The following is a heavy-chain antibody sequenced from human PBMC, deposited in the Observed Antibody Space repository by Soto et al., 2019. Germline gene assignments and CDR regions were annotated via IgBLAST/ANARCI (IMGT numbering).Heavy chain of an antibody. D-gene: IGHD6-13*01. Sequence: SETLSLTCAVYGGSFSGYYWSWIRQPPGKGLEWIGEINHSGSTNYNPSLKSRVTISVDTSKNPFSLKLSSVTAAETSVYYCSKAIAAAGYFDYWGQGTLVTVSS. CDR1: GGSFSGYY. J-gene: IGHJ4*02. CDR2: INHSGST. CDR3: SKAIAAAGYFDY. V-gene: IGHV4-34*01.